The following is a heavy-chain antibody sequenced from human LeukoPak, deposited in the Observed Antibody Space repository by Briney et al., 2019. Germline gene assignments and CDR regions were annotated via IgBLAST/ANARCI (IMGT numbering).Heavy chain of an antibody. CDR1: GGSISSYY. CDR2: MHSSGST. V-gene: IGHV4-59*01. CDR3: ARDIRRVGATLYFDY. J-gene: IGHJ4*02. D-gene: IGHD1-26*01. Sequence: SETLSLTCTVSGGSISSYYWSWVRQSPGTGLEWIANMHSSGSTYYNPSLKSRVTISMDTSKNQFSLRLSSVTTADTAVYHCARDIRRVGATLYFDYWGQGTLVTVSS.